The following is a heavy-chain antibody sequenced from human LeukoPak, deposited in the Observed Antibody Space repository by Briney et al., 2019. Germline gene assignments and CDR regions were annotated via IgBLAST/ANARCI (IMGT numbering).Heavy chain of an antibody. CDR3: ARDEGIAVAGYNWFDP. V-gene: IGHV1-2*02. CDR1: GYTFTGYY. J-gene: IGHJ5*02. Sequence: ASVKVSCKASGYTFTGYYMHWVRQAPGQGLGWMGWINPNSGGTNYAQKFQGRVTMTRDTSISTAYMELSRLRSDDTAVYYCARDEGIAVAGYNWFDPWGQGTLVTVSS. CDR2: INPNSGGT. D-gene: IGHD6-19*01.